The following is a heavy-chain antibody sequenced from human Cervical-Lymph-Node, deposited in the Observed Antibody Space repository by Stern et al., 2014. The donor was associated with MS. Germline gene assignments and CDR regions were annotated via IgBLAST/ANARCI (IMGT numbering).Heavy chain of an antibody. D-gene: IGHD3-22*01. V-gene: IGHV1-18*01. CDR1: GYTFTSYG. Sequence: VQLVESGAEVKKPGASVKVSCKASGYTFTSYGISWVRQAPGQGLEWMAWISAYNGNTNYAQKLQGRVAMTTDTSTSTAYMELRSLRSDDTAVYYCARDGSIVVPRGDDAFDIWGQGTMVTVSS. J-gene: IGHJ3*02. CDR2: ISAYNGNT. CDR3: ARDGSIVVPRGDDAFDI.